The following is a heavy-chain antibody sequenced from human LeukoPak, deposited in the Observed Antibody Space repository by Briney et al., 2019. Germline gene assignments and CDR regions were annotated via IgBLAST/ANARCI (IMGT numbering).Heavy chain of an antibody. CDR3: AKEGYYDFWSGYRHPFDY. V-gene: IGHV3-30*02. CDR2: IRYDGSNK. D-gene: IGHD3-3*01. CDR1: GFTFSSYG. Sequence: GGSLRLSCAASGFTFSSYGMHWVRQAPGKGLEWVAFIRYDGSNKYYADSVKGRFTISRDNSKNTLYLQMNSLRAEDTAVYYCAKEGYYDFWSGYRHPFDYWGREPWSPSPQ. J-gene: IGHJ4*02.